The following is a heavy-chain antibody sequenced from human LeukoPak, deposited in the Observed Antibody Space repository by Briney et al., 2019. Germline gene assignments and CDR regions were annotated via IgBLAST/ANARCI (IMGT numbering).Heavy chain of an antibody. CDR2: ISGSSAYI. D-gene: IGHD3-10*01. Sequence: GGSLRLSCAASGFTFSDSGMDWVRQAPGKGLEWVSSISGSSAYIWYADSVKGRFTISRDNSKNTLYLQMNSLRAEDTAVYYCAKPRYYYGSGSGFDYWGQGTLVTVSS. CDR3: AKPRYYYGSGSGFDY. V-gene: IGHV3-21*04. CDR1: GFTFSDSG. J-gene: IGHJ4*02.